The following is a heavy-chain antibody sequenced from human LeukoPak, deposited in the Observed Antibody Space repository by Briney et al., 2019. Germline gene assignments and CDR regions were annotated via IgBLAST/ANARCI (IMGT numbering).Heavy chain of an antibody. CDR2: VYSGGIT. D-gene: IGHD2-15*01. V-gene: IGHV3-53*05. J-gene: IGHJ4*02. CDR3: ARDLGWDNVTSFHF. CDR1: GFSTKGNY. Sequence: GGSLRLSCEGSGFSTKGNYMSWVRQTPGKGLKWVAVVYSGGITNHADAVKGRFSVSRDNSKNTLYLQMNNLRPEDTGVYFCARDLGWDNVTSFHFWGLGTQVLV.